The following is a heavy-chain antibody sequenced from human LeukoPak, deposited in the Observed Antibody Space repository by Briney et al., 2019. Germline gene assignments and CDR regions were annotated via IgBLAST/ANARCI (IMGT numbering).Heavy chain of an antibody. Sequence: NPSETLSLTCTVSGGSISGYYWSWIRQSPGKGLVWIRYMHYSGNTNYNPSLKSRVITSVDMSRNHFSLRLSSVTAADTALYFCARHFTYHYDSSGYPRDGFDIWGQGTMVTVSS. CDR3: ARHFTYHYDSSGYPRDGFDI. V-gene: IGHV4-59*08. D-gene: IGHD3-22*01. CDR2: MHYSGNT. CDR1: GGSISGYY. J-gene: IGHJ3*02.